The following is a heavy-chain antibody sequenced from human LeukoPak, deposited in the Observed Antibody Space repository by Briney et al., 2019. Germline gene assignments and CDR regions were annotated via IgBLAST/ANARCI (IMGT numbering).Heavy chain of an antibody. CDR2: IGTAGDT. D-gene: IGHD1-26*01. Sequence: GGSVSLSCAASGFTFSSYDMHWVRQATAKGLEWVSGIGTAGDTYYPGSVKGRFTISRENAKNSLYLQMNSLRAGDTAVYYCARGMGATTQSLFDQWGQGTLVTVSS. V-gene: IGHV3-13*04. CDR1: GFTFSSYD. CDR3: ARGMGATTQSLFDQ. J-gene: IGHJ4*02.